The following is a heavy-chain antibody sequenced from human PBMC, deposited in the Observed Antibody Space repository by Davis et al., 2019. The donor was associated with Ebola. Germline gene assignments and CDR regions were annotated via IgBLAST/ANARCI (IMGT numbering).Heavy chain of an antibody. Sequence: MPSETLSLTCAVSADSTSRGVYSWSWIRPPPGKGLEWTCHIYDTLNDLGVTSYNPPLESRVTMLVDRSKNQFSLTLSSVTAAGTAVYYCARYVLTGSGSYFDYWGQGTLVTVSS. J-gene: IGHJ4*02. D-gene: IGHD3-10*01. CDR3: ARYVLTGSGSYFDY. CDR1: ADSTSRGVYS. CDR2: IYDTLNDLGVT. V-gene: IGHV4-30-2*01.